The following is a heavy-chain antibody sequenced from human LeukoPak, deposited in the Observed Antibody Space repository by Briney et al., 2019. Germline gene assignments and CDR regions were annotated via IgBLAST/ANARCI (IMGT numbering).Heavy chain of an antibody. CDR2: ISSSSSYI. CDR3: ARGRSPALGYYYYYMDV. Sequence: GGSLRLSCAASGFTFSSYSMNWVRQAPGKGLEWVSSISSSSSYIYYADSVKGRFTISRDNAKNSLYLQMNSLRAEDTAVYYCARGRSPALGYYYYYMDVWGKGTTVTVSS. J-gene: IGHJ6*03. CDR1: GFTFSSYS. D-gene: IGHD3-16*01. V-gene: IGHV3-21*04.